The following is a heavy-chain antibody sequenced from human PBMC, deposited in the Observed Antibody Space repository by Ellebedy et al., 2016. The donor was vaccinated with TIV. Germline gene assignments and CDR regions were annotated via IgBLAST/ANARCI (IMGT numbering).Heavy chain of an antibody. CDR3: ARDGGSYSSGWYYYYGMDV. CDR1: GYTFTSYA. CDR2: IIPIFGTA. D-gene: IGHD6-19*01. J-gene: IGHJ6*02. V-gene: IGHV1-69*13. Sequence: SVKVSXXASGYTFTSYAMNWVRQAPGQGLEWMGGIIPIFGTANYAQKFQGRVTITADESTSTAYMELSSLRSEDTAVYYCARDGGSYSSGWYYYYGMDVWGQGTTVTVSS.